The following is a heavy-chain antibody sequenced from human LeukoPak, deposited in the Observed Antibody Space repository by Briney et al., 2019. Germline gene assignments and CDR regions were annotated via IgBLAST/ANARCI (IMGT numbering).Heavy chain of an antibody. V-gene: IGHV3-9*01. Sequence: PGRSLRLSCAVTGFTFKDYGMHWVRQPPGKGLEWVSSINWNGGGTDYADSVKGRFTISRDNAKNSLYLQLSSLRPEDTALYYCAKHMRATNTYSFFGLDVWGQGTTVTVSS. CDR1: GFTFKDYG. J-gene: IGHJ6*02. D-gene: IGHD1-26*01. CDR3: AKHMRATNTYSFFGLDV. CDR2: INWNGGGT.